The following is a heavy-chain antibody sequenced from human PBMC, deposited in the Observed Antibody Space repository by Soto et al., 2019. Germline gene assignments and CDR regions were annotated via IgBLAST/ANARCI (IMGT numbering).Heavy chain of an antibody. CDR2: FDPEDDET. D-gene: IGHD3-9*01. Sequence: QVQLVQSGAEVKKPGASVKVSCKVFGYMLTELPMHWVRQAPGKGLEWMGGFDPEDDETIYAQTFQGRVTMTEDTSSATAYMELSSLRSEDTAVYYCATDGGHMIGYPLQRAAFELWGQGTLVTVSS. V-gene: IGHV1-24*01. CDR1: GYMLTELP. CDR3: ATDGGHMIGYPLQRAAFEL. J-gene: IGHJ3*01.